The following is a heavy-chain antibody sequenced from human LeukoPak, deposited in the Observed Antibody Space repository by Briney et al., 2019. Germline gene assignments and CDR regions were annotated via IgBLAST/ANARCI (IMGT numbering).Heavy chain of an antibody. D-gene: IGHD6-19*01. J-gene: IGHJ5*02. V-gene: IGHV3-53*01. CDR2: IYSGGST. CDR3: ARVPRFGWPPPGWFDP. CDR1: GFTFSSYW. Sequence: GGSLRISCAASGFTFSSYWMSWVRQAPGKGLEWVSVIYSGGSTYYADSVKGRFTISRDNSKNTLYLQMNSLRAEDTAVYYCARVPRFGWPPPGWFDPGGQGTLVTVSS.